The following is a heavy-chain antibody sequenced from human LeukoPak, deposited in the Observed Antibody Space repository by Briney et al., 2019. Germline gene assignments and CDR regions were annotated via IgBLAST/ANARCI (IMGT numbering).Heavy chain of an antibody. CDR1: GDSSSLSY. CDR3: ARGVVAAPQTFDY. D-gene: IGHD2-15*01. CDR2: IYYSGST. J-gene: IGHJ4*02. Sequence: PSETLSLTCTVSGDSSSLSYWSWIRQPPGKGLEWVGFIYYSGSTNYNPSLKSRVTMSLDTSKNQFSLKLISVTAADTAVYYCARGVVAAPQTFDYWGQGTLVTVSS. V-gene: IGHV4-59*01.